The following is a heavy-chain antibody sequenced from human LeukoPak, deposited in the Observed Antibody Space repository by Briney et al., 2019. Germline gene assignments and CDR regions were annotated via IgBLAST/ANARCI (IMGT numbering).Heavy chain of an antibody. V-gene: IGHV3-53*01. CDR1: GFTVSSTY. Sequence: GGSLRLSCAASGFTVSSTYMSWVRQAPGKGLEWVSSTYSNGNTNYADSVKGRFTISRANYRDTLSLQMDSLRAEDTAVYYCARKSLLFNAAFDIWGQGNVATVTA. CDR3: ARKSLLFNAAFDI. CDR2: TYSNGNT. J-gene: IGHJ3*02.